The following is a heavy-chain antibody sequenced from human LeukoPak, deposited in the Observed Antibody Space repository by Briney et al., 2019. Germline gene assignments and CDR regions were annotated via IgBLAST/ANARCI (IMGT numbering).Heavy chain of an antibody. CDR1: GGSFSGYY. CDR2: INHSGST. D-gene: IGHD2-2*02. CDR3: ARGRKRCSSTSCYRRNWFDP. J-gene: IGHJ5*02. Sequence: RTSETLSLTCAVYGGSFSGYYWSWIRQPPGKGLEWIGEINHSGSTNYNPSLKSRVTISVDTSKNQFSLTLSSEAAADTAVYYCARGRKRCSSTSCYRRNWFDPWGQGTLVTVSS. V-gene: IGHV4-34*01.